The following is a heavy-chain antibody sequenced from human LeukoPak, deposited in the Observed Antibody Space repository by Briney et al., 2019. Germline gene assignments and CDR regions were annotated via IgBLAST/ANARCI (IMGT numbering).Heavy chain of an antibody. J-gene: IGHJ4*02. CDR1: GGSYSGYY. Sequence: PSETLSLTCAVYGGSYSGYYWSWTRQPPGKGLEWIGEINHSGSTNYNPSLKSRVTISVDTSKNQFSLKLSSVTAADTAVYYCARGLPTSVAGTFSVHFDYWGQGTLVTVSS. CDR2: INHSGST. CDR3: ARGLPTSVAGTFSVHFDY. D-gene: IGHD6-19*01. V-gene: IGHV4-34*01.